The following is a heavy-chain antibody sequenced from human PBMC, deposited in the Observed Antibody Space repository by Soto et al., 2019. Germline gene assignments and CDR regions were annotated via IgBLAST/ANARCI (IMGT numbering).Heavy chain of an antibody. D-gene: IGHD4-4*01. V-gene: IGHV5-51*01. CDR3: ARVTTVTTLYYYYGMDV. Sequence: GESLKISCKGSGYSFTSYWIGWVRQMPGKGLEWMGIIYPGDSDTRYSPSFQGQVTISADKSISTAYLQWSSLKASGTAMYYCARVTTVTTLYYYYGMDVWGQGTTVTVSS. CDR1: GYSFTSYW. CDR2: IYPGDSDT. J-gene: IGHJ6*02.